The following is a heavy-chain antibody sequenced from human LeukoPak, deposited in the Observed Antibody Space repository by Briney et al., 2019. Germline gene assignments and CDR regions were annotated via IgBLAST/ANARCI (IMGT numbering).Heavy chain of an antibody. V-gene: IGHV3-74*01. J-gene: IGHJ4*02. Sequence: GGSLRLSCAASGFTFRSYWMHWVCQAPGKGLEWVSRVIRDGSFTNYADSVKGRFTISRDNAKNTLYLQMSSLRAEDTAAYFCVRDGDDFNFDYWGRGSLVTVSS. CDR1: GFTFRSYW. CDR2: VIRDGSFT. D-gene: IGHD5-24*01. CDR3: VRDGDDFNFDY.